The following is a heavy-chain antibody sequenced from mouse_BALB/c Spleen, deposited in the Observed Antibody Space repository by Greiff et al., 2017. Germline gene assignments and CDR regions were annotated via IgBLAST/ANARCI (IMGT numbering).Heavy chain of an antibody. D-gene: IGHD2-1*01. CDR2: INPGSGGT. CDR3: ARNYPYFDY. V-gene: IGHV1-54*01. J-gene: IGHJ2*01. Sequence: VQLQQSGAELVRPGTSVKVSCKASGYAFTNYLIEWVKQRPGQGLEWIGVINPGSGGTNYNEKFKGKATLTADKSSSTAYMQLSSLTSDDSAVYFCARNYPYFDYWGQGTTLTVSS. CDR1: GYAFTNYL.